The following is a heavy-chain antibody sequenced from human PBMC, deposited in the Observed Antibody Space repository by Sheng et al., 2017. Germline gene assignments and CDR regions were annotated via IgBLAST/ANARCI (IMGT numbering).Heavy chain of an antibody. V-gene: IGHV3-15*01. CDR3: TTGLPSGSGSWYFDL. Sequence: EVQLVESGGGLVKPGGSLRLSCAASGFTFSNAWMSWVRQAPGKGLEWVGRIKSKTDGGTTDYAAPVKGRFTISRDDSKNTLYLQMNSLKTEDTAVYYCTTGLPSGSGSWYFDLWGRGTLVTVSS. CDR1: GFTFSNAW. J-gene: IGHJ2*01. D-gene: IGHD6-19*01. CDR2: IKSKTDGGTT.